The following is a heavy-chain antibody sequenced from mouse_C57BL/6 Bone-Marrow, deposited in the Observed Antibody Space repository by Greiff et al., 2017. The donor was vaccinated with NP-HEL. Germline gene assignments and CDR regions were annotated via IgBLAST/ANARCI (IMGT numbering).Heavy chain of an antibody. Sequence: QVQLQQPGAELVRPGTSVKLSCKASGYTFTSYWMHWVKQRPGQGLEWIGVIDPSDSYTNYNQKFKGKATLTVDTSSSTAYMQLSSLTSEVSAVYYCAGDYDEGAYFDYWGQGTTLTVSS. CDR2: IDPSDSYT. CDR3: AGDYDEGAYFDY. J-gene: IGHJ2*01. D-gene: IGHD2-4*01. V-gene: IGHV1-59*01. CDR1: GYTFTSYW.